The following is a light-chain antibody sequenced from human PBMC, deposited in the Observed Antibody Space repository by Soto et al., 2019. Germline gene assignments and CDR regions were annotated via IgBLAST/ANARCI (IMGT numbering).Light chain of an antibody. CDR2: AAS. CDR3: LQHNSYPIT. V-gene: IGKV1-17*01. J-gene: IGKJ5*01. Sequence: DIQMTPSPSSLSAFVGDRVTITCRARQGIGNDLGWYQQKPGKAPKRLIYAASSLQSGVPLRFSGSGSGTEFTLTISSLQPEDFAIYYCLQHNSYPITFGQGTRLEIK. CDR1: QGIGND.